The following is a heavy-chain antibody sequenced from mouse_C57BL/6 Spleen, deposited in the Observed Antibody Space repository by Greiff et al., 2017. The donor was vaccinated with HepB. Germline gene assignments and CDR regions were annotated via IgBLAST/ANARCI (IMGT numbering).Heavy chain of an antibody. CDR1: GFTFSSYG. CDR2: ISSGGSYT. J-gene: IGHJ2*01. Sequence: EVKLVESGGDLVKPGGSLKLSCAASGFTFSSYGMSWVRQTPDKRLEWVATISSGGSYTYYPDSVKGRFTISRDNAKNTLFLQMSSLKSEDTAMYYCAKQDYDSSAGYYLDDWGKGTTLTVSS. CDR3: AKQDYDSSAGYYLDD. V-gene: IGHV5-6*01. D-gene: IGHD1-1*01.